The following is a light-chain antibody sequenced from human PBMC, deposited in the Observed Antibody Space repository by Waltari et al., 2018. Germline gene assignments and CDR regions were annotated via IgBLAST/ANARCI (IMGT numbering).Light chain of an antibody. CDR1: QGIRDY. CDR2: AAS. Sequence: DVQLTKSPSFLSASVGDGVTITCRASQGIRDYLAWFQQKAGKAPKLLIYAASTLQSGVPSRFSGSGSGTEFTLTISSLQPEDFATYYCQQLNSYPLTFGGGTKVEIK. CDR3: QQLNSYPLT. J-gene: IGKJ4*01. V-gene: IGKV1-9*01.